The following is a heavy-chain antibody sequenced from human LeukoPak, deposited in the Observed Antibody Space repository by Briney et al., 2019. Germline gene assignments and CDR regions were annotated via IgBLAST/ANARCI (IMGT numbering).Heavy chain of an antibody. V-gene: IGHV1-69*13. J-gene: IGHJ4*02. D-gene: IGHD3-16*01. CDR2: IIPMYGRG. CDR1: GGTFTNYA. Sequence: GASVKVSCTASGGTFTNYAISWVRQAPGQGLEWMGGIIPMYGRGNYAQKFQGRVTITADESTSTVYMELRSLTSEDTAVYYCARGQSSLGSPYYFDYWGQGTLVTVSS. CDR3: ARGQSSLGSPYYFDY.